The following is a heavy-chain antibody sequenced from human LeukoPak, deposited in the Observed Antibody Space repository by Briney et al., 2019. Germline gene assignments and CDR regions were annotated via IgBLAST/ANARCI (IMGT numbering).Heavy chain of an antibody. Sequence: SVKVSCKASGGTFSSYAISWVRQAPGQGLEWMGRIIPILGIANYAQKFQGRVTITADKSTSTAYMELSSLRSEDTAVYYCAREGDTAMGPLDYWGQGTLVTVS. V-gene: IGHV1-69*04. CDR1: GGTFSSYA. CDR3: AREGDTAMGPLDY. CDR2: IIPILGIA. D-gene: IGHD5-18*01. J-gene: IGHJ4*02.